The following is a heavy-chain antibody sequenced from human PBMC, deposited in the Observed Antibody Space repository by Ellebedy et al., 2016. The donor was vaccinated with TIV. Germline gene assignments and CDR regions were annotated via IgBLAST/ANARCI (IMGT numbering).Heavy chain of an antibody. V-gene: IGHV3-74*01. CDR1: GFTFSSYW. J-gene: IGHJ6*02. Sequence: GGSLRLSXAASGFTFSSYWMHWVRQAPGKGLVWVSRINSDGSSTSYADSVKGRFTISRDNAKNTLYLQMNSLRAEDTAVYYCARDPHTGCSGGNCYPYYGMDVWGQGTTVTVSS. D-gene: IGHD2-15*01. CDR3: ARDPHTGCSGGNCYPYYGMDV. CDR2: INSDGSST.